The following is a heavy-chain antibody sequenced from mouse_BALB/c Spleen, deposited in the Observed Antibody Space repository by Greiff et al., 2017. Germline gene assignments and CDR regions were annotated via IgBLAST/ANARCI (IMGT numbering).Heavy chain of an antibody. J-gene: IGHJ2*01. Sequence: VQLQQSGAELVRPGASVTLSCKASGYTFTDYEMHWVKQTPVHGLEWIGAIDPETGGTAYNQKFKGKATLTADKSSSTAYMELRSLTSEDSAVYYCTRGGWYGNYTGFDYWGQGTTLTVSS. CDR1: GYTFTDYE. D-gene: IGHD2-10*02. V-gene: IGHV1-15*01. CDR2: IDPETGGT. CDR3: TRGGWYGNYTGFDY.